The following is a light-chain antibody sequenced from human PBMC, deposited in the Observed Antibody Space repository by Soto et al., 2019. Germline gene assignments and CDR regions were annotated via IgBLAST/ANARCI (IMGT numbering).Light chain of an antibody. CDR1: QSVDRY. CDR2: DAY. CDR3: QQRAKSPST. Sequence: EVVLTQSPDPLSLSPGATTTLSCRARQSVDRYVAWYQQKVGQSPRHHIYDAYNRATGDGARVAGSGSATDFNLTIPSLEHEDVEVCYSQQRAKSPSTFGPGTKVEI. V-gene: IGKV3-11*01. J-gene: IGKJ2*02.